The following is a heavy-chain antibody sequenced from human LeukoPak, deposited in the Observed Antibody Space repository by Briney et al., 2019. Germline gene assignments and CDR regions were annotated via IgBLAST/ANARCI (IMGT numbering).Heavy chain of an antibody. CDR1: GFTFSSYG. J-gene: IGHJ4*02. CDR3: AREGGSGYSSGWYFLN. V-gene: IGHV3-30*02. D-gene: IGHD6-19*01. CDR2: IRYDGSNK. Sequence: TGGSLRLSCAASGFTFSSYGMHWVRQAPGKGLEWVAFIRYDGSNKYYADSVKGRFTISRDNSKNTLYLQMNSLRSEDTAVYYCAREGGSGYSSGWYFLNWGQGTLVTVSS.